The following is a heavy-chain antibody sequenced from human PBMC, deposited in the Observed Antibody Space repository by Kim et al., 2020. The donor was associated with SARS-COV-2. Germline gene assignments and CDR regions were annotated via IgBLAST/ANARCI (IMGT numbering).Heavy chain of an antibody. J-gene: IGHJ3*02. Sequence: SETLSLTCTVSGGSISSGGYYWSWIRQHPGKGLEWIGYIYYSGSTYYNPSLKSRVTISVDTSKNQFSLKLSSVTAADTAVYYCARDSLTAMKAFDIWGQGTMVTVSS. V-gene: IGHV4-31*03. CDR1: GGSISSGGYY. CDR2: IYYSGST. D-gene: IGHD2-21*02. CDR3: ARDSLTAMKAFDI.